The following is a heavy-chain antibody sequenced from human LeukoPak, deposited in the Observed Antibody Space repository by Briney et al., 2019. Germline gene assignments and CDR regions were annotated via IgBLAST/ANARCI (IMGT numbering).Heavy chain of an antibody. CDR1: GFTFSSYA. CDR2: ISGSGGST. CDR3: AKDTRGYSSSWYEDYFDN. J-gene: IGHJ4*02. Sequence: GGSLRLSCAASGFTFSSYAVSWVRQAPGKGLEWVSAISGSGGSTYYADSVKGRFTISRDNSKNTLYLQMNSLRAEDTAVYYCAKDTRGYSSSWYEDYFDNWGQGTLVTVSS. V-gene: IGHV3-23*01. D-gene: IGHD6-13*01.